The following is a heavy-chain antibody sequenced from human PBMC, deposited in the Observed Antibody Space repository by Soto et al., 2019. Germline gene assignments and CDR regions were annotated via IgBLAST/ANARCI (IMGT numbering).Heavy chain of an antibody. D-gene: IGHD3-22*01. CDR1: GLTFSSYA. J-gene: IGHJ6*02. V-gene: IGHV3-30-3*01. CDR3: ARSSLTDRPDGMDV. Sequence: GGSLRLSCAASGLTFSSYAMHWVRQAPGKGRESVSIISYEESKNYYAYSVKGRFTITRENTNNPLYLQMNTLTAEDTAVYYCARSSLTDRPDGMDVWGQGTTVTVSS. CDR2: ISYEESKN.